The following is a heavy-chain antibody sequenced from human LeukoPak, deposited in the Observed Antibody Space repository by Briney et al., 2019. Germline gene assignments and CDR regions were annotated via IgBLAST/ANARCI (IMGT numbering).Heavy chain of an antibody. CDR3: ASNIAVSLDGFDP. CDR2: VNPRSGDT. Sequence: GASVKVSCKGSGYTFTNYYIHWVRQAPGQGLVWMGRVNPRSGDTKYAHDFEGRVFMTRDTSIGTAFMEVRGLRPDNTAVYFCASNIAVSLDGFDPWGQGTLVTVSS. V-gene: IGHV1-2*02. D-gene: IGHD6-19*01. J-gene: IGHJ5*02. CDR1: GYTFTNYY.